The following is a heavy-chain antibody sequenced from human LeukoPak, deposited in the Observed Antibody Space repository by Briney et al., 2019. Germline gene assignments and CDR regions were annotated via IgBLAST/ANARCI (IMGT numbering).Heavy chain of an antibody. D-gene: IGHD3-10*01. CDR3: ARDGVGGFGELSFDY. J-gene: IGHJ4*02. Sequence: ASVKVSCKASGYTFISYYMHWVRQAPGQGLEWMGIINPSGGSTSYAQKFQGRVTMTRDTSTSTVYMELSSLRSEDTAVYYCARDGVGGFGELSFDYWGQGTLVTVSS. V-gene: IGHV1-46*01. CDR2: INPSGGST. CDR1: GYTFISYY.